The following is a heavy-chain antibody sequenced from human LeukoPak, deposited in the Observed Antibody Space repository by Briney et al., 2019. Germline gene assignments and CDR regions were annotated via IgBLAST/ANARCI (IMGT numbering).Heavy chain of an antibody. Sequence: GGSLRLSCAASGFNDYYMSWVRQAPGKGLEWISYISSNGRTMYYADSVKGRFTISRDNSKNSLYLQMNSLRAEDTAMYYCARGSFMFDPWGQGTLVTVSS. D-gene: IGHD3-10*01. CDR1: GFNDYY. J-gene: IGHJ5*02. CDR3: ARGSFMFDP. V-gene: IGHV3-11*04. CDR2: ISSNGRTM.